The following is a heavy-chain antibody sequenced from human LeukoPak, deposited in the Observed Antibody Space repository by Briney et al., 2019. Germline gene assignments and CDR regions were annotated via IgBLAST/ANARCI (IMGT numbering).Heavy chain of an antibody. CDR2: IYPGDSDT. V-gene: IGHV5-51*01. CDR1: GYSFTSYW. CDR3: ARLRLAMGTTSYFDY. J-gene: IGHJ4*02. Sequence: PGESLQISCQGSGYSFTSYWIGWVRQMPGKGLEWMGIIYPGDSDTRYSPSFQGQVTISADKSISTAYLQWSSLKASDTAMYYCARLRLAMGTTSYFDYWGQGTLVTVSS. D-gene: IGHD4-11*01.